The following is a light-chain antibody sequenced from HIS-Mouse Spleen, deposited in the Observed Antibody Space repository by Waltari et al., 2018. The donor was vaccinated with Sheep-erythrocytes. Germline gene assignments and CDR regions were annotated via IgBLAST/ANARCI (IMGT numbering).Light chain of an antibody. V-gene: IGLV3-1*01. CDR2: QDS. Sequence: SYELTQPPSVSVSPGQTASITCSGDKLGDKYACWYQPKPGQSPVLVIYQDSKRPSGIPERFSGSNSGNPATLTISGTQAMDEADYYCQAWDSSTAVFGGGTKLTVL. CDR3: QAWDSSTAV. CDR1: KLGDKY. J-gene: IGLJ2*01.